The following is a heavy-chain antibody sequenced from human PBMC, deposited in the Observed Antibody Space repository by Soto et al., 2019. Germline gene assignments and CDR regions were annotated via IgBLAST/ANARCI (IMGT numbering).Heavy chain of an antibody. J-gene: IGHJ4*02. Sequence: VQLVESGGGVVQPGRSLRLSCAASGFTFSDYAMHWVRQAPGKGLEWVAVVSHDGRNTHYADSVKGRFTISRDSSKNTVCLEMTSPRAEDTAVYYCAKGGRQWPVTSDFNYWRQGALVTVSS. CDR1: GFTFSDYA. CDR3: AKGGRQWPVTSDFNY. D-gene: IGHD6-19*01. V-gene: IGHV3-30*18. CDR2: VSHDGRNT.